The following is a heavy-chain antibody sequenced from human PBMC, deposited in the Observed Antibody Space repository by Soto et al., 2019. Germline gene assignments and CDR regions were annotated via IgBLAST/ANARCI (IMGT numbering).Heavy chain of an antibody. CDR3: ARESGSSGYDY. Sequence: ASVKVSCKASGYTFTSYAMHWVRQAPGQGLEWMGWINAGNGNTKYSQKFQGRVTITRDTSASTAYMELSSLRSEDTAVYYCARESGSSGYDYWGQGTLVTVSS. CDR1: GYTFTSYA. J-gene: IGHJ4*02. D-gene: IGHD6-19*01. V-gene: IGHV1-3*01. CDR2: INAGNGNT.